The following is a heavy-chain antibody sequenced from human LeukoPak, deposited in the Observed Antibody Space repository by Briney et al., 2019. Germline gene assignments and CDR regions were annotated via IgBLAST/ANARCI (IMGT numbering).Heavy chain of an antibody. CDR2: ISYDGSNK. Sequence: GESLRLSCAASGFTFSSYAMHWVRQAPGKGLEWVTLISYDGSNKYYADSVKGRFTISRDNSKNTLYLQMNSLRAEDTAVYYCARDPSSSGWYRFDYWGQGALVTVSS. D-gene: IGHD6-19*01. J-gene: IGHJ4*02. CDR1: GFTFSSYA. CDR3: ARDPSSSGWYRFDY. V-gene: IGHV3-30-3*01.